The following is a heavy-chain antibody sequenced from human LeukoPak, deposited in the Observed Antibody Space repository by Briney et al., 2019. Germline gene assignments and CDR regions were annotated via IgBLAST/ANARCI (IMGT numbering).Heavy chain of an antibody. J-gene: IGHJ4*02. V-gene: IGHV3-9*01. CDR1: GFTFADYG. CDR3: ARDPAAHNSWTFDF. Sequence: GGSLRLSCAASGFTFADYGMHWVRQAPGKGLEWVSGISWNSGSRGYADSVRGRFTISRDNAKNSLYLQMNSLRTEDTAFYYCARDPAAHNSWTFDFWGLGTLVTVSS. D-gene: IGHD6-13*01. CDR2: ISWNSGSR.